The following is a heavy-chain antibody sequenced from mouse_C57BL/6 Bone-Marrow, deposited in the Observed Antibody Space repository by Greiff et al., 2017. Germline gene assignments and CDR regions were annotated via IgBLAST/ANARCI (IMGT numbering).Heavy chain of an antibody. V-gene: IGHV1-81*01. Sequence: QVQLQQSGAELARPVASVKLSCKASGYTFTSYGISWVKQRTGQGLEWIGEIYPRSGNTYYNEKFKGKATLTADKSSSTAYMELRSLTSEDSAVYFCARRRRGGPLFDYWGQGTTLTVSS. CDR1: GYTFTSYG. CDR2: IYPRSGNT. CDR3: ARRRRGGPLFDY. J-gene: IGHJ2*01.